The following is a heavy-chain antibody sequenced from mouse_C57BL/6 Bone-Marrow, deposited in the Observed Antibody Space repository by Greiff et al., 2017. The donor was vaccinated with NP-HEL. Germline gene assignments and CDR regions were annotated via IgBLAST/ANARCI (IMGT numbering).Heavy chain of an antibody. Sequence: VQLQQSGAELVRPGASVTLSCKASGYTFTDYEMHWVKQTPVHGLEWIGAIDPETGGTAYNQKFKGKAILTADKSSSTAYMELRSLTSEDSAVYYCTRVTMVTIDYWGQGTTLTVPS. CDR3: TRVTMVTIDY. J-gene: IGHJ2*01. CDR2: IDPETGGT. V-gene: IGHV1-15*01. D-gene: IGHD2-2*01. CDR1: GYTFTDYE.